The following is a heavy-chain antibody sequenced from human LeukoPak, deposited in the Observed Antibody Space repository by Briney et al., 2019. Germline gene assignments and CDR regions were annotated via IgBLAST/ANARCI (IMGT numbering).Heavy chain of an antibody. J-gene: IGHJ5*02. CDR3: ARAGGDPYDYSNWFDP. Sequence: ASVKVSCKASGYTFTSYGISWVRQAPGQGLEWMGWISAYNGNTNYAQKLQGRVTMTTETSTSTAYMELRSLRSDDTAVYYCARAGGDPYDYSNWFDPWGQGTLVTVSS. CDR1: GYTFTSYG. D-gene: IGHD4-11*01. V-gene: IGHV1-18*01. CDR2: ISAYNGNT.